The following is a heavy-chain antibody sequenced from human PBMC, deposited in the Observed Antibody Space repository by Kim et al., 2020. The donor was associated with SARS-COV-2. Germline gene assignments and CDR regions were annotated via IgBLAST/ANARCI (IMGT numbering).Heavy chain of an antibody. Sequence: GGSLRLSCAASGFTFSNYWMSWVRQAPGKGLEWVANIKQDGSQKYYVDSVRGRFTISRDNAKNSLYLQMNSLRVEDTAVYYCASGTVVVASSEYWGQGTLVSVS. V-gene: IGHV3-7*01. CDR3: ASGTVVVASSEY. CDR2: IKQDGSQK. D-gene: IGHD3-22*01. CDR1: GFTFSNYW. J-gene: IGHJ4*02.